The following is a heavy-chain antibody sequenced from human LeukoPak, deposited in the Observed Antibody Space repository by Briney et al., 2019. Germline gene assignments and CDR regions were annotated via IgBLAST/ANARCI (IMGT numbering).Heavy chain of an antibody. D-gene: IGHD3-10*01. CDR1: GGSFSGYY. Sequence: SETLSLTCAVYGGSFSGYYWSWIRQPPRKGLEWIGEINHSGSTNYNPSLKSRVTISVDTSKNQFSLKLSSVTAADTAVYYCARLYRVRGFRRQNFDYWGQGTLVTVSS. J-gene: IGHJ4*02. CDR2: INHSGST. V-gene: IGHV4-34*01. CDR3: ARLYRVRGFRRQNFDY.